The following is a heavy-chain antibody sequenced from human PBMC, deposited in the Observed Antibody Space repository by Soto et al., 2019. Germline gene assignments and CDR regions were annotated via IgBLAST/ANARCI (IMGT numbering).Heavy chain of an antibody. Sequence: PSETLSLTCAVYGGSFSGYYWTWIRQPPGTGLEWIGEINHSGSTNYNPSLKSRVTISVDTSTNTAYMELRSLRSDDTAVYYCARDPPRGKNPYGSSGYLDYWGQGTLVTVSS. D-gene: IGHD3-22*01. J-gene: IGHJ4*02. CDR1: GGSFSGYY. V-gene: IGHV4-34*01. CDR2: INHSGST. CDR3: ARDPPRGKNPYGSSGYLDY.